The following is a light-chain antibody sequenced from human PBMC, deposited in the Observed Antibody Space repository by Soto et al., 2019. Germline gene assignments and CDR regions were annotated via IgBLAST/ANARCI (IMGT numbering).Light chain of an antibody. Sequence: QSVLTQPPSASGTPGQRVTISCSGSSSNIGSHSVFWYQHLPGTAPKLVFYNNSQRPSGVPDRFSGSKSGTSASLAISGLRSEVEADYYCAAWDDSLSGWVFGGGTKVTVL. CDR3: AAWDDSLSGWV. V-gene: IGLV1-47*01. J-gene: IGLJ3*02. CDR2: NNS. CDR1: SSNIGSHS.